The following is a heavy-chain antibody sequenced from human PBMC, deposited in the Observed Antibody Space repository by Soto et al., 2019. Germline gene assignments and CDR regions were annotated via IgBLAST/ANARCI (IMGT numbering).Heavy chain of an antibody. D-gene: IGHD1-26*01. V-gene: IGHV4-30-2*01. Sequence: PSETLSLTCAVSGGSISGGDSWSWIRQPPGKGLEWIGYIYHNGNTYYNPSLKSRVTLSVGRSKNQFSLELKSVTAADTAVYYCARVKGGSYYVDYWGQGTPVTVSS. CDR3: ARVKGGSYYVDY. CDR1: GGSISGGDS. CDR2: IYHNGNT. J-gene: IGHJ4*02.